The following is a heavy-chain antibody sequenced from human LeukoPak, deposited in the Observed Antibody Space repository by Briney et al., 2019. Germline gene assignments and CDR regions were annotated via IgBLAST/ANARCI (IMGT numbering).Heavy chain of an antibody. V-gene: IGHV3-30*18. CDR1: GFTFSSYG. CDR3: AKDRDDILTTYYFDY. CDR2: ISYDGSNK. Sequence: GRSPRLSCAASGFTFSSYGMHWVRQAPGKGLEWVAVISYDGSNKYYADSVKGRFTISRDNSKNTLYLQMNSLRAEDTAVYYCAKDRDDILTTYYFDYWGQGTLVTVSS. J-gene: IGHJ4*02. D-gene: IGHD3-9*01.